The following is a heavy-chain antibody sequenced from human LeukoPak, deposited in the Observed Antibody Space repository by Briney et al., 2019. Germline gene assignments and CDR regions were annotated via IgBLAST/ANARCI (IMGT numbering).Heavy chain of an antibody. CDR3: ARAGGPFDP. V-gene: IGHV4-39*07. J-gene: IGHJ5*02. CDR1: GGSISGSSYY. Sequence: PSETLSLTCTVSGGSISGSSYYWGWIRQPPGKGLEWIGSIYYSGSTYYNPSLKSRVIISVDRSKNQFSLKLSSVTAADTAVYYCARAGGPFDPWGQGTLVTVSS. D-gene: IGHD3-16*01. CDR2: IYYSGST.